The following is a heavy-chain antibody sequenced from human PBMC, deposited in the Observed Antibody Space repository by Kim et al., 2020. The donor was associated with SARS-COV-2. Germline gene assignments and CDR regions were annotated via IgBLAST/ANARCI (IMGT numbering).Heavy chain of an antibody. CDR1: GGSISSSSYY. Sequence: SETLSLTCTVSGGSISSSSYYWGWIRQPPGKGLEWIGSIYYSGSTYYNPSLKSRVTISVDTSKNQFSLKLSYVTAADTAVYYCAREGLSPPTSTRIVVVINVACFDPWGQGTLVTVSS. D-gene: IGHD3-22*01. CDR3: AREGLSPPTSTRIVVVINVACFDP. J-gene: IGHJ5*02. CDR2: IYYSGST. V-gene: IGHV4-39*02.